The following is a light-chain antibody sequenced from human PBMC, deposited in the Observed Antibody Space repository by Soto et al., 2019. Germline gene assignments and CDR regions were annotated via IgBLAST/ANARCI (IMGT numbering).Light chain of an antibody. V-gene: IGKV3-15*01. CDR3: QQYHNWPPQYT. Sequence: EIVMTQSPATLSVSPGERATLSFRASQTVASNLAWYQQKPGQAPRLLIHGASSRATGVPARFSGSGSGTEFTLTISSLQYEDFAVYYCQQYHNWPPQYTFGQGTKLQIK. CDR2: GAS. CDR1: QTVASN. J-gene: IGKJ2*01.